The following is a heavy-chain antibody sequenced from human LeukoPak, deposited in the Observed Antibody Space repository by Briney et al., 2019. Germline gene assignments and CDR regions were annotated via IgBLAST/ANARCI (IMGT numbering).Heavy chain of an antibody. CDR3: ARDGGTRLGFDP. CDR2: VSPGGST. V-gene: IGHV4-34*01. Sequence: PSETLSLTCAMHSESSGGDDWTWIRQPPGKGLEWIGEVSPGGSTRYNPSLRSRVTISLDTSRSRFSLRLSSVTAADTGVYYCARDGGTRLGFDPWGQGTLVTVSS. J-gene: IGHJ5*02. CDR1: SESSGGDD. D-gene: IGHD3-16*01.